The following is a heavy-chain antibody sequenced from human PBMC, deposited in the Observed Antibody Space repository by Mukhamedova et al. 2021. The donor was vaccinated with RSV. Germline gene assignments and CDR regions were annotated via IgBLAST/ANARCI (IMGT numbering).Heavy chain of an antibody. V-gene: IGHV3-23*01. J-gene: IGHJ2*01. D-gene: IGHD3-22*01. Sequence: GKGLEWVSAISGSGGSTYYADSVKGRFTISRDNSKNTLYLQMNSLRAEDTAVYYCAKATVVVIDLWGCGTLVTVSS. CDR3: AKATVVVIDL. CDR2: ISGSGGST.